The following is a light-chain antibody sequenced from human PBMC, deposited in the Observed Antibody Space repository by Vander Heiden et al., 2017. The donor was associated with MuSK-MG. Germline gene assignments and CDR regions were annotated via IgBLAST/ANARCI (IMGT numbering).Light chain of an antibody. V-gene: IGKV3-20*01. J-gene: IGKJ1*01. CDR3: QDYGSSTRT. CDR2: AAS. CDR1: PSFSHDF. Sequence: SVLTHSPGTLSLSAGERATLACAAAPSFSHDFLAWYQQKPGQPPSLLFYAASRRSTGIPERFSGSGSGTDFTLTISRLESEDFAAYYCQDYGSSTRTFGQGTKVEIK.